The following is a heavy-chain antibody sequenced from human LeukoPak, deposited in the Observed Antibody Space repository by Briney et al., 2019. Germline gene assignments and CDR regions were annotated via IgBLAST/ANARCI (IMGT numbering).Heavy chain of an antibody. Sequence: KPSETLSHTCAVSGGSITSDYWSWIRQPPGKGLEWMGYIYYTGNTNYNSSLKSRVTISADTSKNQFSLKLSSVTAADTAVYYCARSGYCSGGSCWIDSWGQGTLVTVSS. CDR3: ARSGYCSGGSCWIDS. J-gene: IGHJ4*02. D-gene: IGHD2-15*01. CDR2: IYYTGNT. V-gene: IGHV4-59*01. CDR1: GGSITSDY.